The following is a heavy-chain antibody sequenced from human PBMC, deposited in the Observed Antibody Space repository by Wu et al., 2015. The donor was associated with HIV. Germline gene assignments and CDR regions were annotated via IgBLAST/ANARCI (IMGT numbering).Heavy chain of an antibody. V-gene: IGHV1-8*03. J-gene: IGHJ6*03. Sequence: QVQLVQSGAEVKKPGASVKVSCKTSAYTFTGYYVHWVRQAPGQGLEWMGWLNPNSGNTGYAQKFQGRVTVTRDISITTAYMELSSLRSEDTAMYYCARGNRGGIVMDPDAEHNYYYYMDVWGNGTTVTVSS. CDR2: LNPNSGNT. CDR1: AYTFTGYY. D-gene: IGHD2-21*01. CDR3: ARGNRGGIVMDPDAEHNYYYYMDV.